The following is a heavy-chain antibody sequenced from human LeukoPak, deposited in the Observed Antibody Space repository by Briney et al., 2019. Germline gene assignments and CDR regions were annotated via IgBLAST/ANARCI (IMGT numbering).Heavy chain of an antibody. V-gene: IGHV1-69*06. J-gene: IGHJ4*02. Sequence: ASVKVSCKASGGTFSSYAISWVRQAPGQGLEWMGGIIPIFGTANYAQKFQGRVTITADKSTSTAYMELSSLRSEDTAVYYCARSPHILTGENFDFWGQGTLLTVSS. CDR1: GGTFSSYA. CDR3: ARSPHILTGENFDF. CDR2: IIPIFGTA. D-gene: IGHD3-9*01.